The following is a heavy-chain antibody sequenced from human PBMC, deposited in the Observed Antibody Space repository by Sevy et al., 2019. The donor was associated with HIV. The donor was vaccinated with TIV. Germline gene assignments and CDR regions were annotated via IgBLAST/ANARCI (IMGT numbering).Heavy chain of an antibody. CDR1: GFTFSDYY. CDR3: AREGTMAGIAAAGISSGF. Sequence: GGSLRLSCAASGFTFSDYYMSWIRQAPGKGLEWVSYISSSGSTIYYAYSVKGRFTISRDNAKNSLYLQMNSLRAEDTAVYYCAREGTMAGIAAAGISSGFWGQGTLVTVSS. CDR2: ISSSGSTI. D-gene: IGHD6-13*01. J-gene: IGHJ4*02. V-gene: IGHV3-11*04.